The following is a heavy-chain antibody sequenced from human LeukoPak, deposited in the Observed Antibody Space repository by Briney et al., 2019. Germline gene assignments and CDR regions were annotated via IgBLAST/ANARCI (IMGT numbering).Heavy chain of an antibody. J-gene: IGHJ5*02. CDR2: INPNSGGT. CDR3: ARVPAAIVYIIGFCR. V-gene: IGHV1-2*02. CDR1: GYTFTGYY. Sequence: ASVKVSCKASGYTFTGYYMHWVRQAPGQGLEWMGWINPNSGGTNYAQKFQGRVTMTRDTSISTAYMELSRLRSDDTAVYYCARVPAAIVYIIGFCRWGQRTMVTFA. D-gene: IGHD2-2*01.